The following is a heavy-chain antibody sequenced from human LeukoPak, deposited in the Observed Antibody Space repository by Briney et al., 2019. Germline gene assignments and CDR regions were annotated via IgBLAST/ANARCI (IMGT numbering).Heavy chain of an antibody. CDR2: MNPNSGNT. CDR3: ARGPVAVAPFDP. D-gene: IGHD6-19*01. Sequence: ASVKVSCKASGYTFTSYDINWVRQATGQGLEWMGWMNPNSGNTGYAQKFQGRVTMTRNTSISTAYMELSSLRSEDTAVYYCARGPVAVAPFDPWGQGTLVTVSP. J-gene: IGHJ5*02. V-gene: IGHV1-8*01. CDR1: GYTFTSYD.